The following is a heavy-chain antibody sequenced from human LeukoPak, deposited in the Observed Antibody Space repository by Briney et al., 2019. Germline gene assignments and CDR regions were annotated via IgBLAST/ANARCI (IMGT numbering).Heavy chain of an antibody. CDR2: IHRSGSP. J-gene: IGHJ4*02. Sequence: SETLSLTCTVSLDSTTSNFWSWVRQPPGKALEWIGEIHRSGSPNYNPSLQSRVTISIDRSRNQIALELSSVTAADTAVYYCAREILGGFNPGAYWGQGTLVTVSS. CDR1: LDSTTSNF. V-gene: IGHV4-4*02. D-gene: IGHD1-14*01. CDR3: AREILGGFNPGAY.